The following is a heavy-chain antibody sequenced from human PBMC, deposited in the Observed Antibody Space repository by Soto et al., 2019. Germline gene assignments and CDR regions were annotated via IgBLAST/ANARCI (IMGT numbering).Heavy chain of an antibody. D-gene: IGHD6-13*01. Sequence: GGSLRLSCAASGFSFRSLAMHWVRQAPGKGLEWVALVSFDGSSTYYAESVKGRFTASRDNSKDTLHLQMNSLRADDTALYYCGVNKYGDAAGAFDIWGQGTMVTVSS. CDR3: GVNKYGDAAGAFDI. CDR2: VSFDGSST. CDR1: GFSFRSLA. V-gene: IGHV3-30*03. J-gene: IGHJ3*02.